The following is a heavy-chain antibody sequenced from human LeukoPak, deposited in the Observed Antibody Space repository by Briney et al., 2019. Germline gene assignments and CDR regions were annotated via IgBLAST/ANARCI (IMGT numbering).Heavy chain of an antibody. D-gene: IGHD3-10*01. CDR2: ISSSGSTI. V-gene: IGHV3-11*04. CDR3: GRSTMVRGAFDY. J-gene: IGHJ4*02. CDR1: GVTFSDYY. Sequence: GGSLRLSCAASGVTFSDYYMSWIRQPPRHGLERGSYISSSGSTIYYADSAKGRFTISRENAKNSLYLQMNSLGAENTAVYYCGRSTMVRGAFDYWGQGTLVTVSS.